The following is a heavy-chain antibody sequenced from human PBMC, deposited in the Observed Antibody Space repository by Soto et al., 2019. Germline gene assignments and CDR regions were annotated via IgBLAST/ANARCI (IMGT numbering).Heavy chain of an antibody. V-gene: IGHV4-61*01. CDR3: ARGKLRFLEWLDIPSPLFDY. D-gene: IGHD3-3*01. CDR2: IYYSGST. Sequence: PSETLSLTCTVSGDSITSGRSYWNWIRQHPGKGLEWIGYIYYSGSTNYNPSLKSRVTISVDTSKNQFSLKLSSVTAADTAVYYCARGKLRFLEWLDIPSPLFDYWGQGTLVTVSS. CDR1: GDSITSGRSY. J-gene: IGHJ4*02.